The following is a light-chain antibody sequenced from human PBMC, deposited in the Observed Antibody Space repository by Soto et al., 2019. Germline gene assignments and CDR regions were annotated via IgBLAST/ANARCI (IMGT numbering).Light chain of an antibody. CDR1: QSISNW. J-gene: IGKJ1*01. CDR2: DAS. V-gene: IGKV1-5*01. CDR3: QHYNTSSRT. Sequence: DIQMTQSPSTLSASVGDRVTITCRASQSISNWLAWYQQKPGKAPKLLINDASSLERGVPSRFSGSGSGTEFTLTISSLQPDDFATYYCQHYNTSSRTFGQGTNVEI.